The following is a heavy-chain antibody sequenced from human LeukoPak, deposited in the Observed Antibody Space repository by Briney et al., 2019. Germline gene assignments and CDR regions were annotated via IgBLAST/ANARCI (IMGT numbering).Heavy chain of an antibody. D-gene: IGHD6-13*01. CDR3: ARHYIAAGGGDAFDI. J-gene: IGHJ3*02. Sequence: SETLSLTCTVSGGSMRSYYWSWLRQPAGKGLEWTGYIYYSGSTYYNPSLKSRVTISVDTSKNQFSLKLSSVTAADTAMYYCARHYIAAGGGDAFDIWGQGTMVTVSS. V-gene: IGHV4-59*08. CDR1: GGSMRSYY. CDR2: IYYSGST.